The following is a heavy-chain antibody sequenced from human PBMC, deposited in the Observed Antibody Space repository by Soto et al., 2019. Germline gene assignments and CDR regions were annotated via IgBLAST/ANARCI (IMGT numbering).Heavy chain of an antibody. D-gene: IGHD4-4*01. CDR2: IIGREGRT. CDR1: GFTFSNYG. Sequence: EVQLLESGGGLVQPGGSLRLSCEASGFTFSNYGMSWVRQTPGKGLEWVSGIIGREGRTYYADSVKGRFTISRDNSQNTLFLQMNSLRAEDTAVYYCAKDDFGNHLTSFDIWGQGTMVTVSS. V-gene: IGHV3-23*01. J-gene: IGHJ3*02. CDR3: AKDDFGNHLTSFDI.